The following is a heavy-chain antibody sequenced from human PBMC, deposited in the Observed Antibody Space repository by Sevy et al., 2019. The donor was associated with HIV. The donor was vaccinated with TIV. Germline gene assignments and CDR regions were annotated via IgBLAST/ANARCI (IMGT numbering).Heavy chain of an antibody. Sequence: GGSLRLSCAASGFIFNDYNMNWVRQAPGKGLEWVSFIFSSSSWIYYADSVKGRFTISRDNTKNSLYLQMNSLRAEDTAVYYCTRDKTILEGPYGMDVWGQGTTVTVS. J-gene: IGHJ6*02. CDR2: IFSSSSWI. CDR1: GFIFNDYN. V-gene: IGHV3-21*01. CDR3: TRDKTILEGPYGMDV. D-gene: IGHD3-3*01.